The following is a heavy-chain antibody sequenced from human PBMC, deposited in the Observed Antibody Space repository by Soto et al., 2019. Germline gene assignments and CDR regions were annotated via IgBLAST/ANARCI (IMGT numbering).Heavy chain of an antibody. CDR1: GFTFSGNV. J-gene: IGHJ6*02. CDR2: ISHDGDKK. V-gene: IGHV3-30*18. Sequence: QEQLVASGGGVVQPGRSRRLSCAASGFTFSGNVMHWVRQAPGKGLEWVAVISHDGDKKYYGDSVKGRFTVSRDNSRNTLYLQMDRLRPDDTAICYWAKTGSHYYWGIDVWGQGTTVVVSS. CDR3: AKTGSHYYWGIDV.